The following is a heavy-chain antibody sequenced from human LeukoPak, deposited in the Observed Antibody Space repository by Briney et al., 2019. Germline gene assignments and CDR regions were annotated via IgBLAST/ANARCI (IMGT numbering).Heavy chain of an antibody. Sequence: GGSLKLSCAASGYTFSGSAMHWVRQAPGKGLEWVAVISYDGSNKYYADSVKGRFTISRDNSKNTLYLQMNSLRAEDTAVYYCARGFLEWLYFDYWGQGTLVTVSS. J-gene: IGHJ4*02. CDR1: GYTFSGSA. V-gene: IGHV3-30-3*01. CDR3: ARGFLEWLYFDY. CDR2: ISYDGSNK. D-gene: IGHD3-3*01.